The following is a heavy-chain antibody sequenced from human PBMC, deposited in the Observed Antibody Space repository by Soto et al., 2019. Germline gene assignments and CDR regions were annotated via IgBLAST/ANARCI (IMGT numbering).Heavy chain of an antibody. V-gene: IGHV3-30*03. CDR2: ISYDGSNK. D-gene: IGHD3-9*01. CDR3: ATLLYFDWLSDARFDY. Sequence: PGGSLRLCCAASGFTFSSYGMHWVRQAPGKGLEWVAVISYDGSNKYYADSVKGRFTISRDNSKNTLYLQMNRLRAEDTAVYYCATLLYFDWLSDARFDYWGQGTLVTVSS. J-gene: IGHJ4*02. CDR1: GFTFSSYG.